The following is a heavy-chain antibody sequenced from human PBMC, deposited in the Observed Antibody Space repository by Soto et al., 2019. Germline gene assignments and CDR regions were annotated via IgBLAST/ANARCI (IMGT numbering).Heavy chain of an antibody. D-gene: IGHD4-17*01. CDR2: IIPIFGTA. CDR3: ASGFPGDHEPYYYYGMDV. Sequence: GASVKVSCKASGGTFSSYAISWVRQAPGQGLEWMGGIIPIFGTANYAQKFQGRVTITADESTSTAYMELSSLRSEDTAVYYCASGFPGDHEPYYYYGMDVWGQGTKVTV. V-gene: IGHV1-69*13. J-gene: IGHJ6*02. CDR1: GGTFSSYA.